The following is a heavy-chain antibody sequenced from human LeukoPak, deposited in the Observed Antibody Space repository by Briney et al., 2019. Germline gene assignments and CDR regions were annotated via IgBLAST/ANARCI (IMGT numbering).Heavy chain of an antibody. CDR1: GYTFTGYY. J-gene: IGHJ4*02. CDR3: ARGRDLYDFWSGHYVMVRGVTLFDY. D-gene: IGHD3-3*01. V-gene: IGHV1-2*02. Sequence: GASVKVSCKASGYTFTGYYMHWVRQAPGQGLEWMGWINPNSGGTNYAQKFQGRVTMTRDTSISTAYMELSRLRSDDTAVYYCARGRDLYDFWSGHYVMVRGVTLFDYWGQGTLVTVSS. CDR2: INPNSGGT.